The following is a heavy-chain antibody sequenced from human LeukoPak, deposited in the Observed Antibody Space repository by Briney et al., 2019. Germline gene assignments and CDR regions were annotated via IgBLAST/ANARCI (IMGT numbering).Heavy chain of an antibody. J-gene: IGHJ4*02. D-gene: IGHD2-15*01. V-gene: IGHV4-34*01. CDR3: ARELMDCSGGTCYSSFFDY. CDR2: INHRGST. Sequence: SETLSLTCAVYGGSFSGYYWSWIRQSPGKGLEWIGEINHRGSTNYNPSLKSRVTISVDTSKNQFSLKLSSVTAADTAVYYCARELMDCSGGTCYSSFFDYWGQGTLVTVSS. CDR1: GGSFSGYY.